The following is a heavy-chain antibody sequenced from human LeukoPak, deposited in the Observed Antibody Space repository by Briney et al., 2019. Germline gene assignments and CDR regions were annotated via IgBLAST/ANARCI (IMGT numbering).Heavy chain of an antibody. CDR1: GYTFINHY. V-gene: IGHV1-46*01. CDR3: AREGGIRPFDY. D-gene: IGHD6-13*01. CDR2: IIPSGGST. J-gene: IGHJ4*02. Sequence: ASVKVSCKASGYTFINHYMYWVRQAPGQGLEWMGIIIPSGGSTTYAQKFQGRVTMTRDTSTSTVYMELSSLSSEDTAVYYCAREGGIRPFDYWGQGTLVTVSS.